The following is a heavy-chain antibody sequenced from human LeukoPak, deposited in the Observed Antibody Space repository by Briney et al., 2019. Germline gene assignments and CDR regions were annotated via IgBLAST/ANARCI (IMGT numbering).Heavy chain of an antibody. J-gene: IGHJ6*02. CDR2: IKQDGSEK. CDR1: GFTFSSYW. CDR3: ARDRVGQWLTYYYGMDV. D-gene: IGHD6-19*01. V-gene: IGHV3-7*01. Sequence: PGGSLRLSCAASGFTFSSYWMSWVRQAPGKGLEWVANIKQDGSEKYYVDSVKGRFTISRDNAKNSLYLQMNSLRAEDTAVYYCARDRVGQWLTYYYGMDVWGQGTTVTVSS.